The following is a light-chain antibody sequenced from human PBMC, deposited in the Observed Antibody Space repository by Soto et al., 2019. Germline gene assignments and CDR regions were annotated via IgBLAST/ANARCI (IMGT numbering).Light chain of an antibody. CDR1: SSDVGGYNY. Sequence: QSALTQPASVSGSHVQSIPISCTGTSSDVGGYNYVSWYQQHPGKAPKLMIYDVSNRPSGVSNRFSGSKSGNTASLTISGLQAEDEADYYCSSYTSSSTLHVFGTGTKVTVL. CDR2: DVS. J-gene: IGLJ1*01. V-gene: IGLV2-14*01. CDR3: SSYTSSSTLHV.